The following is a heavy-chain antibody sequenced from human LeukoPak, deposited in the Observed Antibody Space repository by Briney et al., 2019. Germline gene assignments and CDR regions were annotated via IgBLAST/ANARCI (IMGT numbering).Heavy chain of an antibody. Sequence: GGSLRLSCAASGFTFSSYAMHWVRQAPGKGLEWVAVISYDGSNKYYADSVKGRFTISRDNSKNTLYLQMNSLRAEDTAVYYCARETDSSSWYGPFDYWGQGTLVTVSS. V-gene: IGHV3-30-3*01. CDR1: GFTFSSYA. D-gene: IGHD6-13*01. CDR2: ISYDGSNK. J-gene: IGHJ4*02. CDR3: ARETDSSSWYGPFDY.